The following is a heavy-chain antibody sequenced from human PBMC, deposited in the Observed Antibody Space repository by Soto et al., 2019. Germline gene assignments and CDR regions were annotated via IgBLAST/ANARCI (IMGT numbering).Heavy chain of an antibody. Sequence: QVQLVQSGAEVKKPRASVKVSCEASGYTFNMFGITWVRQAPGQGLERLGWISVYTGNTDYAPKVQDTVTLTTATSTITAYMEVRGLRSDDTGVYYCAGTRRLYLNDDYGGYGASMEDSWGQGTLVTVSS. CDR1: GYTFNMFG. J-gene: IGHJ4*02. D-gene: IGHD4-17*01. CDR2: ISVYTGNT. CDR3: AGTRRLYLNDDYGGYGASMEDS. V-gene: IGHV1-18*01.